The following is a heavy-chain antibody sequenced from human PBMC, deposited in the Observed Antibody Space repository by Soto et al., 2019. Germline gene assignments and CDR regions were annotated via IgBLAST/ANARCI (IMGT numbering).Heavy chain of an antibody. CDR1: GFIFSSYS. Sequence: PGGSLRLSCAASGFIFSSYSMNWVRQAPGKGLEWVSSISSGSGYIYYADSMKGRFTISRDNAKNSLYLQMNSLRAEDTALYYCARGRLDCSGGSCVQYYFDYWGQGTLVTVSS. V-gene: IGHV3-21*01. J-gene: IGHJ4*02. D-gene: IGHD2-15*01. CDR2: ISSGSGYI. CDR3: ARGRLDCSGGSCVQYYFDY.